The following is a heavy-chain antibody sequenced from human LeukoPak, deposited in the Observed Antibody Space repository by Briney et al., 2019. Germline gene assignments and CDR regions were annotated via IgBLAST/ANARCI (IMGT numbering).Heavy chain of an antibody. CDR2: MNPNSGNT. CDR1: EYTFTSYD. Sequence: GASVKVSCKASEYTFTSYDINWVRQATGQGLEWMRWMNPNSGNTGYAQKFQGRVTITRNTSISTAYMELSSLRSEDTAVYYCARGRRTRYCSSTSCYYFDYWGQGTLVTVSS. V-gene: IGHV1-8*03. CDR3: ARGRRTRYCSSTSCYYFDY. D-gene: IGHD2-2*01. J-gene: IGHJ4*02.